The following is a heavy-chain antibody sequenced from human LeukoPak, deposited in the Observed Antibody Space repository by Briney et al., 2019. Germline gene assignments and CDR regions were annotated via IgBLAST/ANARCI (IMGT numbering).Heavy chain of an antibody. D-gene: IGHD3-10*01. CDR1: GFNFSIYG. CDR2: LAYDGTDR. CDR3: ARDRGSHSAFDI. Sequence: GRSLRLSCAASGFNFSIYGMHWVRQAPDNGLEWVAVLAYDGTDRHYADSVKGRFTISRDNSKSTLFLQVNSLRPGDTAVYYCARDRGSHSAFDIRGRGTMVTVSS. V-gene: IGHV3-30*04. J-gene: IGHJ3*02.